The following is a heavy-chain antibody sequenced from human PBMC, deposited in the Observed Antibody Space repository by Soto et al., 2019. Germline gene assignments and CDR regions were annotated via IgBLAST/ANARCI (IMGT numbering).Heavy chain of an antibody. D-gene: IGHD2-15*01. CDR1: GYTLTGYY. Sequence: ASVKVSCKASGYTLTGYYMHWVRQAPGQGLEWMGWINPNSGGTNYAQKFQGRVTMTRDTSICTAYMELSRLRSDDTAVYYCARDLGDIVDSYYYYYGMDVWGQGTTVTVSS. CDR2: INPNSGGT. J-gene: IGHJ6*02. CDR3: ARDLGDIVDSYYYYYGMDV. V-gene: IGHV1-2*02.